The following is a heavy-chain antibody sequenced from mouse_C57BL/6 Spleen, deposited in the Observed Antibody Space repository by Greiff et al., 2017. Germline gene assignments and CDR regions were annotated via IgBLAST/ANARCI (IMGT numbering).Heavy chain of an antibody. Sequence: EVKLVESGGGLVKPGGSLKLSCAASGFTFSDYGMHWVRQAPEKGLEWVAYISSGSSTIYYADTVKGRFTISRDNAKNTLFLQMTSLRSEDTAMYYCARPVLLRFWYFDVWGTGTTVTVSS. J-gene: IGHJ1*03. CDR3: ARPVLLRFWYFDV. CDR2: ISSGSSTI. CDR1: GFTFSDYG. V-gene: IGHV5-17*01. D-gene: IGHD1-1*01.